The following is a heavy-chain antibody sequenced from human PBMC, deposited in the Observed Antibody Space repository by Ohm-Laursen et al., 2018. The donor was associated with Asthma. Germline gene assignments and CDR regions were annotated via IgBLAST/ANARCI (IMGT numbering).Heavy chain of an antibody. V-gene: IGHV3-30*18. J-gene: IGHJ4*02. CDR2: ISYDGSNK. CDR3: AKEGSSWTGIDY. D-gene: IGHD6-13*01. CDR1: GFTFSSYG. Sequence: SSLRLSCAASGFTFSSYGMHWVRQAPGKGLEWVAVISYDGSNKYYADSVKGRFTISRENSKNTLYLQMNSLRAEDTAVYYCAKEGSSWTGIDYWGQGTLVTVSS.